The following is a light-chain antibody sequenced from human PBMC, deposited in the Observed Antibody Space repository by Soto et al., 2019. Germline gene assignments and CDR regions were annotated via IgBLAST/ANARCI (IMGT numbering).Light chain of an antibody. CDR2: KAS. CDR3: QQYNSYSRT. Sequence: DIQTTQSPSTLSASVGDRVTITCRASQSISSWLAWYQQKPGKAPKLLIYKASSLGNGVPSRFSGSGSGTEFTLTISCLQPDDFATYYCQQYNSYSRTLGQGTKVDIK. CDR1: QSISSW. V-gene: IGKV1-5*03. J-gene: IGKJ1*01.